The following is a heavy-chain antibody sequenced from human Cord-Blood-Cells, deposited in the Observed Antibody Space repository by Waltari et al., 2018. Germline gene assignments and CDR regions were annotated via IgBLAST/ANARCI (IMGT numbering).Heavy chain of an antibody. CDR3: AGTGYGAGSYPFDY. J-gene: IGHJ4*02. V-gene: IGHV1-24*01. CDR2: LEPEDGET. CDR1: GNTLPDSS. Sequence: QVQLVQSGAAVNKPGAAVTVSCRVSGNTLPDSSISWVRHAPGKGLEWLGRLEPEDGETRYAQKFQGRVTMTEDTATDTAYMELSSRRSEETAVYYCAGTGYGAGSYPFDYWGQGTLVTVSS. D-gene: IGHD3-10*01.